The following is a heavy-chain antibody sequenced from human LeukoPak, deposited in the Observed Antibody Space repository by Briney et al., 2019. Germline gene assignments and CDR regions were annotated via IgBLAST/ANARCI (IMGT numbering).Heavy chain of an antibody. CDR2: ISPYNGNA. CDR3: ARDPRHRLVWFGEETYYYYMDV. CDR1: GSTFTSFA. Sequence: GASVRVSRTASGSTFTSFAFSWVRQAPGQGLEWMGWISPYNGNAKYAQNLQGRVTMTADTSTRTVYMELRSLRSDDTAVYYCARDPRHRLVWFGEETYYYYMDVWGKGTTVTISS. J-gene: IGHJ6*03. V-gene: IGHV1-18*01. D-gene: IGHD3-10*01.